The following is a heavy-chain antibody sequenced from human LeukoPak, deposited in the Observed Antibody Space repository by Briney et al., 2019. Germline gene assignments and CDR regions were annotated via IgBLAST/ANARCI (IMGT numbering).Heavy chain of an antibody. CDR1: GYTFTSYG. CDR2: ISAYNGNT. Sequence: ASVKVSCKASGYTFTSYGISWVRQAPGQGLEWMGWISAYNGNTNYAQKLQGRVTMATDTSTSTAYMELRSLRSDDTAVYYCARVVTLRYFDWFQNWFDPWAREPWSPSPQ. D-gene: IGHD3-9*01. V-gene: IGHV1-18*04. J-gene: IGHJ5*02. CDR3: ARVVTLRYFDWFQNWFDP.